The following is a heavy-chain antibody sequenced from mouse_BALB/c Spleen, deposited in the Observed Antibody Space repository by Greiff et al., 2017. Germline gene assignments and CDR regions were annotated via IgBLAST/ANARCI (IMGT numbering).Heavy chain of an antibody. CDR2: ISTYYGDA. CDR1: GYTFTDYA. V-gene: IGHV1S137*01. J-gene: IGHJ3*01. Sequence: VKLMESGAELVRPGVSVKISCKGSGYTFTDYAMHWVKQSHAKSLEWIGVISTYYGDASYNQKFKGKATMTVDKSSSTAYMELARLTSEDSAIYYCARDGNWFAYWGQGTLVTVSA. CDR3: ARDGNWFAY. D-gene: IGHD2-1*01.